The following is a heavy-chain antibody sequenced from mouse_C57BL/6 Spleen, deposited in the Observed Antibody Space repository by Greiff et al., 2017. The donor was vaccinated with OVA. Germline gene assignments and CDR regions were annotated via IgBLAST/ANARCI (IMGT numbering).Heavy chain of an antibody. CDR1: GFTFSDYG. J-gene: IGHJ4*01. Sequence: EVKLEESGGGLVKPGGSLKLSCAASGFTFSDYGMHWVRQAPEKGLEWVAYISSGSSTIYYADTVKGRFTISRDNAKNTLFLQMTSLRSEDTAMYYCATNWDVDAMDYWGQGTSVTVSS. CDR3: ATNWDVDAMDY. V-gene: IGHV5-17*01. D-gene: IGHD4-1*01. CDR2: ISSGSSTI.